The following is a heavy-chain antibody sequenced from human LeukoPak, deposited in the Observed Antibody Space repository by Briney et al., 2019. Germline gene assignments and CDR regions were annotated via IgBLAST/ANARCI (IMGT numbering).Heavy chain of an antibody. CDR2: ISYDGSNK. CDR3: AKETEPSWIQLWSPFDY. D-gene: IGHD5-18*01. V-gene: IGHV3-30*18. CDR1: GFTFSSYG. Sequence: GRSLRLSCAASGFTFSSYGMHWVRQAPGKGLEWVAVISYDGSNKYYADSVKGRFTISRDNSKNTLYLQMNSLRAEDTAVYYCAKETEPSWIQLWSPFDYWGQGTLVTVSS. J-gene: IGHJ4*02.